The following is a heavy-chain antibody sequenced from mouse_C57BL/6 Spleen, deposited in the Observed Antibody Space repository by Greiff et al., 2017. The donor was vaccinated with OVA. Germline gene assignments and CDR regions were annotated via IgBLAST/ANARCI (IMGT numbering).Heavy chain of an antibody. D-gene: IGHD4-1*01. J-gene: IGHJ4*01. CDR1: GYTFTSYW. Sequence: QVQLQQSGTELVKPGASVKLSCKASGYTFTSYWMHWVKQRPGQGLEWIGNINPSNGGTNYNEKFKSKATLTVDKSSSTAYMQLSSLTSEDSAVYYCARKGANWPYAMDYWGRGTSVTVSS. CDR2: INPSNGGT. CDR3: ARKGANWPYAMDY. V-gene: IGHV1-53*01.